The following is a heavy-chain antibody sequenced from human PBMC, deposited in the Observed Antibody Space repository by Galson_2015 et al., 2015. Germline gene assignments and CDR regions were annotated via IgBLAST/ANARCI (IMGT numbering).Heavy chain of an antibody. CDR2: IKSKTDGGTT. D-gene: IGHD2-21*02. J-gene: IGHJ6*02. CDR3: TTDPIVVVTADRRDYYYYGMDV. Sequence: VGRIKSKTDGGTTDYAAPVKGRFTISRDDSKNTLYLQMNSLKTGDTAVYYCTTDPIVVVTADRRDYYYYGMDVWGQGTTVTVSS. V-gene: IGHV3-15*01.